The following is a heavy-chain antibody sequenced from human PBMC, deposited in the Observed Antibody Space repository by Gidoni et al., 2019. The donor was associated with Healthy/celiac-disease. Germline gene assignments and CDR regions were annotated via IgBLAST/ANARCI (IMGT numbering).Heavy chain of an antibody. CDR2: IIPIFGTA. J-gene: IGHJ4*02. CDR3: ARDLFHYYDSSGSFDY. D-gene: IGHD3-22*01. V-gene: IGHV1-69*01. Sequence: GQGLEWMGGIIPIFGTANYAQKFQGRVTITADESTSTAYMELSSLRSEDTAGDYCARDLFHYYDSSGSFDYWGQGTLVTVSS.